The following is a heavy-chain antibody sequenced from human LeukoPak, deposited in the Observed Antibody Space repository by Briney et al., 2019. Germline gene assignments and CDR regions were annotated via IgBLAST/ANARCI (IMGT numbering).Heavy chain of an antibody. J-gene: IGHJ4*02. CDR1: GGSISSSSYY. Sequence: SETLSLTCTVSGGSISSSSYYWGWIRQPPGKGLEWIRSIYYSGSTYYNPSLKSRVTISVDTSKNQFSLKLSSVTAADTAVYYCARDVYWGFMDYWGQGTLVTVSS. CDR3: ARDVYWGFMDY. V-gene: IGHV4-39*07. CDR2: IYYSGST. D-gene: IGHD3-16*01.